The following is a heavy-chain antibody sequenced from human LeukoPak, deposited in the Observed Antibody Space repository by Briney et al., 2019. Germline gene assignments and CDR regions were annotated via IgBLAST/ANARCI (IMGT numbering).Heavy chain of an antibody. J-gene: IGHJ1*01. Sequence: GESLKISCKTSGFYFSDNWIAWVRQMPGKGLEWMGLIWPGDSQTIYNSSFQGQVTISADKSINTAYLHWDSLKASDTAIYYCARHGGGNDWPFWHWGQGTLVTVSS. CDR1: GFYFSDNW. CDR2: IWPGDSQT. D-gene: IGHD5-12*01. V-gene: IGHV5-51*01. CDR3: ARHGGGNDWPFWH.